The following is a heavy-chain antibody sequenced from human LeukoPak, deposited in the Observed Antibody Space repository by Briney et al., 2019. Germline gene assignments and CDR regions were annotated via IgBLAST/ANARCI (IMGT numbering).Heavy chain of an antibody. D-gene: IGHD2-2*01. CDR3: ARDRGGYCTSTSCYAGYWFDP. Sequence: PSQTLSLTCTVSGDSISSGNYYWSWIRQPAGKGLEWIGHIYTSGSTNYNPSLKSRVTIPIDTSKNQFSLKLSSVTAADTAVYYCARDRGGYCTSTSCYAGYWFDPWGQGTLVTVSS. CDR1: GDSISSGNYY. J-gene: IGHJ5*02. V-gene: IGHV4-61*09. CDR2: IYTSGST.